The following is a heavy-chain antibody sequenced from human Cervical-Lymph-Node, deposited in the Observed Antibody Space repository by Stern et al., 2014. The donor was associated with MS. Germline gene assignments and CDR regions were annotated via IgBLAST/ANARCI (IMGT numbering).Heavy chain of an antibody. V-gene: IGHV3-30*18. CDR3: AKDLAPMVRGVDGMDV. D-gene: IGHD3-10*01. CDR1: GFTFSNYG. J-gene: IGHJ6*02. Sequence: VQLVESGGGVVQPGRSLRLSCAASGFTFSNYGMHLVRQAPGKGLEWVAVISYDGSNKYYSDSVKGRFTISRDNSKNTLYLQMNSLRAEDTAVYYCAKDLAPMVRGVDGMDVWGQGTTVTVYS. CDR2: ISYDGSNK.